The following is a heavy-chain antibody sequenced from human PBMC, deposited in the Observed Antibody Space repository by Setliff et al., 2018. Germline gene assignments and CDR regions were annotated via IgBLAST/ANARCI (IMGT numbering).Heavy chain of an antibody. D-gene: IGHD1-26*01. CDR1: GFTFSSDG. CDR2: IRPDGRNK. Sequence: PGGSLRLTCAASGFTFSSDGMHWVRQAPGKGLEWVAFIRPDGRNKYYADFVKGRFTISRDNAKNSLYLQMNSLKAEDTAVYYCARSGNYRVDYWGQGTLVTVSS. J-gene: IGHJ4*02. V-gene: IGHV3-30*02. CDR3: ARSGNYRVDY.